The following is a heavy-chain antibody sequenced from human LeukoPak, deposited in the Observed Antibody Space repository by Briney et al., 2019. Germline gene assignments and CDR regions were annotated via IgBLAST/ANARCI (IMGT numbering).Heavy chain of an antibody. CDR2: IWYDGSRK. Sequence: GGSLRLSCAASGFTFDTYAMHWVRQAPGEGLEWMAVIWYDGSRKEYADSVKGRFTISRHNSENTLYLQMNSLSADDTAVYYCVRLMGSGWFDPWGQGTLVTVFS. J-gene: IGHJ5*02. V-gene: IGHV3-33*01. CDR1: GFTFDTYA. CDR3: VRLMGSGWFDP. D-gene: IGHD1-26*01.